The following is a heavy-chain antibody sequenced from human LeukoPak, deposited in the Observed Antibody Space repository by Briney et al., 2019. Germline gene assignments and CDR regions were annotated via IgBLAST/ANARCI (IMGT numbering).Heavy chain of an antibody. CDR1: GGSISSSSYY. J-gene: IGHJ5*02. CDR2: IYYSGST. CDR3: ARRNWNYENWFDP. Sequence: PSETLSLTCTVSGGSISSSSYYWGWIRQPPGKGLEWIGSIYYSGSTYYNPSLKSRVTISVDTSKNQFSLKLSSVTAADTAAYYCARRNWNYENWFDPWGQGTLVTVSS. D-gene: IGHD1-7*01. V-gene: IGHV4-39*01.